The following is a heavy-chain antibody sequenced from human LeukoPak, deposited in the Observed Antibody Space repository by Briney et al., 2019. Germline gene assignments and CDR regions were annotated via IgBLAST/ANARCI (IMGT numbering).Heavy chain of an antibody. J-gene: IGHJ5*02. V-gene: IGHV4-59*01. D-gene: IGHD5-18*01. CDR2: IFYSGST. Sequence: SETLSLTCTVSGGSITSYYWSWIRQPPGKGLEWIGYIFYSGSTNYNPSLKSRVTMSVDTSMDQFSLTLSSVTAADTAVYYCARYTYGYDRWGQGTLVTVSS. CDR1: GGSITSYY. CDR3: ARYTYGYDR.